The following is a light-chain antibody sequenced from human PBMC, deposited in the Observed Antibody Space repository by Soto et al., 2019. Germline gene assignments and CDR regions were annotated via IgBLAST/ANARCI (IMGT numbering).Light chain of an antibody. CDR1: PSDIGAYNY. J-gene: IGLJ2*01. CDR2: DVT. Sequence: QSALTQPASVSGSPGQSITISCSGTPSDIGAYNYVSWYQHLPGKAPEVIIYDVTNRPSGVSSRFSGSKSGTTASLTISGLQAEDGAKYYCGSYTISHTLKIFGGGTKLTVL. CDR3: GSYTISHTLKI. V-gene: IGLV2-14*03.